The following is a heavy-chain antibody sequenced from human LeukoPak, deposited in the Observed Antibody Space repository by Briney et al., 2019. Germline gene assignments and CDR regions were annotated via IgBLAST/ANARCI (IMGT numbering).Heavy chain of an antibody. V-gene: IGHV3-23*01. CDR3: AKDAVYDSSGYYYVRLTYFDY. D-gene: IGHD3-22*01. CDR1: GFTFSSYA. CDR2: ISGSGGST. Sequence: GGSLRLSCAASGFTFSSYAMSWVRQAPGKGLEWVSAISGSGGSTYYADSVKGRFTISRDNSKNTLYLQMNSPRAEDTAVYYCAKDAVYDSSGYYYVRLTYFDYWGQGTLVTVSS. J-gene: IGHJ4*02.